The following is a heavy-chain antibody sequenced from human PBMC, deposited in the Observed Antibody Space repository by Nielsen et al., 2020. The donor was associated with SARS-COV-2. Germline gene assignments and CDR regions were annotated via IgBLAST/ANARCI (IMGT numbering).Heavy chain of an antibody. J-gene: IGHJ4*02. CDR2: IYYSGST. CDR1: GGSVSSGSYY. V-gene: IGHV4-61*01. D-gene: IGHD1-1*01. CDR3: ARGQYRFVY. Sequence: SETLSLTCTVSGGSVSSGSYYWSWIRQPPGKGLEWIGYIYYSGSTNYNPSLKSRVTISVDTSKNQFSLKLSSVTAADTAVYYCARGQYRFVYCGQGTLVTVSS.